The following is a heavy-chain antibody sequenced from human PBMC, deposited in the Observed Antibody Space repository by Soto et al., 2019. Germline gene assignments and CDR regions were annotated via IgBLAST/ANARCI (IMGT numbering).Heavy chain of an antibody. CDR1: GGSISSGDYY. J-gene: IGHJ5*02. CDR2: IFYSGTS. Sequence: QVPLQESGPGLVKPSQTLSLTCTVSGGSISSGDYYWSWIRQPPGKGLEWIGYIFYSGTSYYNPSIKSRINISIDTSKNQFSLNLSSVTAADTAVYYSARVTGGVVATWGQGTLVTVSS. D-gene: IGHD2-8*02. CDR3: ARVTGGVVAT. V-gene: IGHV4-30-4*01.